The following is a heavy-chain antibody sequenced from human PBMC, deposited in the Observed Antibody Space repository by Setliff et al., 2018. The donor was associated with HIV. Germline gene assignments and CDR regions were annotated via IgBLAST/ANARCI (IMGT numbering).Heavy chain of an antibody. Sequence: GASVKVSCKVSGYTLSELSMHWVRQAPGKGLEWMGGFEPEDVETIYAEKFQGRLTMTRNTSTGTVYMELRSLRSEDTAVYYCARIGRTPYYYYYMDVWGKGTTVTVTS. CDR1: GYTLSELS. CDR2: FEPEDVET. CDR3: ARIGRTPYYYYYMDV. D-gene: IGHD2-15*01. J-gene: IGHJ6*03. V-gene: IGHV1-24*01.